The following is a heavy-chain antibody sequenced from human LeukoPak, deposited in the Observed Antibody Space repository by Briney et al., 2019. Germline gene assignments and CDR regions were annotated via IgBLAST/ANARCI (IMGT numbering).Heavy chain of an antibody. J-gene: IGHJ4*02. CDR2: IYDSGST. CDR1: GGSISSYS. D-gene: IGHD3-22*01. Sequence: SETLSLTCTVSGGSISSYSWSWIRQPPGKGLECIGYIYDSGSTNYNPSLKSRVAISVDKSKIQFSLKLSYVTAADTAVYYCARLSHYFDSSGYYYVRFFDYWGQGTLVTVSS. CDR3: ARLSHYFDSSGYYYVRFFDY. V-gene: IGHV4-59*08.